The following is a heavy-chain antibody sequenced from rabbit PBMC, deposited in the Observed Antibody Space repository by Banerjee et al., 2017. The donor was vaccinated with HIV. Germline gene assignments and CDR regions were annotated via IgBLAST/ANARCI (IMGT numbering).Heavy chain of an antibody. J-gene: IGHJ4*01. V-gene: IGHV1S45*01. CDR2: INTNSGSA. Sequence: QEQLEESGGGLVKPEGSLTLTCKASGFDFSSYYYMYWVRQAPGKGLEWIGFINTNSGSAYYASWAKGRFTISKTSPTTVTLQMTSLTVADTATYFCARSLVDKANLWGPGTLVTVS. CDR3: ARSLVDKANL. CDR1: GFDFSSYYY. D-gene: IGHD1-1*01.